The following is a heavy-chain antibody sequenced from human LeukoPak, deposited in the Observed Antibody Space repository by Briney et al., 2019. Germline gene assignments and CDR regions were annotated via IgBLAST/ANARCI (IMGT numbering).Heavy chain of an antibody. V-gene: IGHV3-30*19. CDR2: ISYDGSNK. Sequence: GGSLRLSCAASRFTFSSYGMHWVRQAPGKGLEWVAVISYDGSNKYYADSVKGRFTISRDNSKNTLYLQMNSLRAEDTAVYYCAKDGGSVFLAAAEKNFDYWGQGTLVTVSS. J-gene: IGHJ4*02. CDR1: RFTFSSYG. D-gene: IGHD6-13*01. CDR3: AKDGGSVFLAAAEKNFDY.